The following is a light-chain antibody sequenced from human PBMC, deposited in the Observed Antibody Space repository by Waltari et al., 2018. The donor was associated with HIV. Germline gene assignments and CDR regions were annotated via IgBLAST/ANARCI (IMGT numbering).Light chain of an antibody. Sequence: SYVLTQPPSVSVAPGQTASITCGGNNIGTKSVHWYQQMPGQAPVLVVYDDYDRPSGIPGRVSGSNSGNMATLTISRVEAGDEAVYYCQVWDSSTEHPGVVFGGGTKLTVL. V-gene: IGLV3-21*02. CDR3: QVWDSSTEHPGVV. CDR1: NIGTKS. J-gene: IGLJ2*01. CDR2: DDY.